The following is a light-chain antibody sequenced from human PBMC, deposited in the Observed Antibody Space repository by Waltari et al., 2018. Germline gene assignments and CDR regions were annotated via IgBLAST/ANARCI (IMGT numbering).Light chain of an antibody. CDR3: SSYTSSSTYV. CDR2: EVS. CDR1: SSDVGGYQY. J-gene: IGLJ1*01. Sequence: QSALTQPAPVSGSPGQSITISCTGSSSDVGGYQYVSWYQQHPGKAPKVMIYEVSNRPSGVSNRFSGSKSGNTASLTISGLQAEDEADYYCSSYTSSSTYVFGTGTKVTVL. V-gene: IGLV2-14*03.